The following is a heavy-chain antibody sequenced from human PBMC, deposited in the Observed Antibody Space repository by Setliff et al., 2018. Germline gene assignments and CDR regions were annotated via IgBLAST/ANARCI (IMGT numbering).Heavy chain of an antibody. J-gene: IGHJ6*03. Sequence: ASVKVSCKASGYTFTNYAIHWVRQAPGQRLEWMGWINAGNGDTKYSQKFQGRVTITRDTSASTAYMELSSLRSEDTAVYYCARAGKYFDDTSGYYYDRDYYFYMNVWGKGTTVTVSS. D-gene: IGHD3-22*01. CDR3: ARAGKYFDDTSGYYYDRDYYFYMNV. CDR1: GYTFTNYA. V-gene: IGHV1-3*01. CDR2: INAGNGDT.